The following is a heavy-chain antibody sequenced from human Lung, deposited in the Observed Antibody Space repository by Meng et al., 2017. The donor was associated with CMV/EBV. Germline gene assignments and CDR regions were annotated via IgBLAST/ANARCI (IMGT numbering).Heavy chain of an antibody. Sequence: SCATSGFTFVEYAMHWVRQTPGKGLEWVSGISWNSANIGYADSVKGRFTISRDNAKKTMYLQMNSLRAEDTALYNCGADYYYYGMDVWGQGTTVTVSS. J-gene: IGHJ6*02. V-gene: IGHV3-9*01. CDR1: GFTFVEYA. CDR2: ISWNSANI. CDR3: GADYYYYGMDV.